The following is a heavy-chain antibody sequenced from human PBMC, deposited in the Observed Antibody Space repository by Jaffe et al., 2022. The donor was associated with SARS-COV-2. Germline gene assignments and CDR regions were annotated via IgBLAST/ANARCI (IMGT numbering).Heavy chain of an antibody. CDR1: GYTFTNYD. Sequence: QVQLVQSGVEVKKPGASVKVSCKASGYTFTNYDLTWVRQAPGQGLEWVGWISPDDDDTVYPQKLQGRVTMTADTSTTTGYMELRSLRSDDTAVYYCARVRSEWIIDYWGQGTLVIVSS. CDR3: ARVRSEWIIDY. V-gene: IGHV1-18*01. J-gene: IGHJ4*02. CDR2: ISPDDDDT. D-gene: IGHD3-3*01.